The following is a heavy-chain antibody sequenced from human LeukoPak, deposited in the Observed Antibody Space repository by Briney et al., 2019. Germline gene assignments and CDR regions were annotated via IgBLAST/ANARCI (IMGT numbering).Heavy chain of an antibody. D-gene: IGHD6-19*01. CDR3: ARDREWLGFLDY. CDR2: IYTSGST. Sequence: SETLSLTCAVYGGSFSGYYWSWIRQPAGKGLEWIGRIYTSGSTNYNPSLKSRVAMSVDTSKNQFSLKLSSVTAADTAVYYCARDREWLGFLDYWGQGTLVTVSS. V-gene: IGHV4-59*10. CDR1: GGSFSGYY. J-gene: IGHJ4*02.